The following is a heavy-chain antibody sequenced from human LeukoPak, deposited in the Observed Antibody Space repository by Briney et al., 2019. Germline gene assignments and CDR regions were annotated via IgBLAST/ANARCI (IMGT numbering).Heavy chain of an antibody. D-gene: IGHD4-17*01. CDR1: GFTFSSYG. J-gene: IGHJ4*02. V-gene: IGHV3-33*01. CDR3: ARGDYGDYVSGVDY. CDR2: IWYDGSNE. Sequence: GGSLRLSCAASGFTFSSYGMHWVRQAPGKGLEWVAVIWYDGSNEYYAASVKGRFTISRDNSKNTLYLQMNSLRAEDTAVYYCARGDYGDYVSGVDYWGQGTLVTVSS.